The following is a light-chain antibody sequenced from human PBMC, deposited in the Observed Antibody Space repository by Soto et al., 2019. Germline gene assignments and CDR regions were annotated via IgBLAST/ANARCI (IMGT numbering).Light chain of an antibody. CDR3: ATWDDGLYGS. J-gene: IGLJ2*01. CDR2: RNN. CDR1: SSNIGSNY. V-gene: IGLV1-47*01. Sequence: QSVLTQPPSASGTPGQRITISCSGSSSNIGSNYVFWYQQLPGTAPKLLIYRNNHRPSGVPDRFSASKSGTSASLAISGLRSEDEADYYCATWDDGLYGSFGGGTKVTVL.